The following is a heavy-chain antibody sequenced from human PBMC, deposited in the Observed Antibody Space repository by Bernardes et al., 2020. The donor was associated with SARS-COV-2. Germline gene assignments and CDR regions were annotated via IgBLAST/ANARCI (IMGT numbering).Heavy chain of an antibody. Sequence: GGSLRLSCAASGFTFTTYAMSWVRQAPGKGLEWVSAASGSGGRTFYADSVRGRFTVSRDSSQNTLYLQMNSLRVEDTAIYYCARETPFERDYVSVDYWGQGTLVSVSS. J-gene: IGHJ4*02. D-gene: IGHD4-17*01. CDR1: GFTFTTYA. CDR2: ASGSGGRT. CDR3: ARETPFERDYVSVDY. V-gene: IGHV3-23*01.